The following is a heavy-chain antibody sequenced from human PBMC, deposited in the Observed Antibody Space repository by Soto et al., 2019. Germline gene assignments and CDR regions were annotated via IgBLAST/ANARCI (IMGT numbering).Heavy chain of an antibody. CDR3: ATSAFGYASVINL. CDR1: GLDFDHWN. CDR2: IGGSKTAI. J-gene: IGHJ4*02. D-gene: IGHD5-18*01. V-gene: IGHV3-48*02. Sequence: EVRLVESGGGLVQRGGYLRVSCAAYGLDFDHWNFNWVRQAPGKGLEWVSYIGGSKTAIYYADSVKGRLTISRDDAKSALYLQMNGLTDEDTAMYYCATSAFGYASVINLWVQGTLVTVSS.